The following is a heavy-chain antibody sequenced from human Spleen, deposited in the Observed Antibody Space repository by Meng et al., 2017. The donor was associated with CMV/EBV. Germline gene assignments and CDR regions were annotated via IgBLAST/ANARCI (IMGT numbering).Heavy chain of an antibody. Sequence: GESLKISCTASGFTFSSNSMNWVRQAPGKGLEWVSSISSSSSSIYYAGSVKGRFTISRDNAKNSLYLQMNSLRAEDTAVYYCARADDNSALTYAFDIWGQGTMVTVSS. CDR3: ARADDNSALTYAFDI. CDR2: ISSSSSSI. J-gene: IGHJ3*02. CDR1: GFTFSSNS. V-gene: IGHV3-21*01. D-gene: IGHD3-22*01.